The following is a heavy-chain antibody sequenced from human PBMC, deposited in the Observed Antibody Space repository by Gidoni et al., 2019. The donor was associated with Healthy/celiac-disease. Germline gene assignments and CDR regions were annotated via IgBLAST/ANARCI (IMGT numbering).Heavy chain of an antibody. V-gene: IGHV4-39*01. J-gene: IGHJ4*02. CDR3: ARQPIAVADTGAFDY. Sequence: QLQLQESGPGLVKPSETLSLTCTVSGGSISSSSYYCGWIRQPPGKGLEWIGSIYYIGSTYSNPSLKRRVTISVDTSKNQFSLKLSSVTAADTAVYYCARQPIAVADTGAFDYWGQGTLVTVSS. CDR2: IYYIGST. D-gene: IGHD6-19*01. CDR1: GGSISSSSYY.